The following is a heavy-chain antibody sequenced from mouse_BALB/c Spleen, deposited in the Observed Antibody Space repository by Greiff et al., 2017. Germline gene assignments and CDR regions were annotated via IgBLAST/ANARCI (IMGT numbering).Heavy chain of an antibody. D-gene: IGHD2-4*01. Sequence: EVQRVESGGGLVQPGGSLKLSCAASGFTFSSYGMSWVRQTPDKRLELVATINSNGGSTYYPDSVKGRFTISRDNAKNTLYLQMSSLKSEDTAMDYCAREYYDYDGAMDYWGQGTSVTVSS. CDR2: INSNGGST. CDR1: GFTFSSYG. J-gene: IGHJ4*01. CDR3: AREYYDYDGAMDY. V-gene: IGHV5-6-3*01.